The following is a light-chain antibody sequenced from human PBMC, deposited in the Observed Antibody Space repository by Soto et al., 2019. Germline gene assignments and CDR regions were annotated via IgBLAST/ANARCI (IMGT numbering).Light chain of an antibody. CDR3: CSYAGSSTGVV. CDR2: EVS. V-gene: IGLV2-23*02. CDR1: SSDVGSYNL. Sequence: QTASVSGSPGQSITISCTGTSSDVGSYNLVSWYQQHPGKAPKLMIYEVSKRPSGVSNRFSGSKSGNTASLTISGLQAEDEADYYCCSYAGSSTGVVFGGGTKLTVL. J-gene: IGLJ2*01.